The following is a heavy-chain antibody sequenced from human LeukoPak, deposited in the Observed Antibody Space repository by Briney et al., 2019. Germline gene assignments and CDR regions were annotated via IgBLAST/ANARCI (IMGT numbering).Heavy chain of an antibody. V-gene: IGHV4-59*01. J-gene: IGHJ2*01. D-gene: IGHD6-19*01. CDR2: IYYSGST. Sequence: PSETLSLTCTVSGGSISSYYWSWIRQPPGKGLEWIGYIYYSGSTNYNPSLKSRVTISVDTSKNQFSLKLSSVTAADTAVYYCARVVEQWPLINWYFDLWGRGTLVTVSS. CDR1: GGSISSYY. CDR3: ARVVEQWPLINWYFDL.